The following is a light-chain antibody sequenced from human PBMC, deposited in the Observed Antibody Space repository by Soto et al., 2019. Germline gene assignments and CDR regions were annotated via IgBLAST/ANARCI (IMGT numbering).Light chain of an antibody. V-gene: IGKV1-39*01. J-gene: IGKJ1*01. CDR2: KAT. Sequence: DIQMTQSPSILSASVGDRVTITCRASQRIDTWLAWYQQKPGTAPKLLIYKATILQSGVPSRFSGSGSGTDFTLTIRSLQPEDFATYYCQQTYSTPRTFGQGTKVDIK. CDR3: QQTYSTPRT. CDR1: QRIDTW.